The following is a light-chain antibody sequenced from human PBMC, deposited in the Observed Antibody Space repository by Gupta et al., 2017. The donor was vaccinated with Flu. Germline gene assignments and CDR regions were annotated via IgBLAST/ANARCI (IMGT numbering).Light chain of an antibody. CDR1: QDIRNY. Sequence: IQMTQSPSSLPASVGDRVTITCRASQDIRNYLSWFQQKPGKAPKLLIFDASDLQAGVPSRFSGGGSGTGFTLAISSLQPEDIATYYCQQYGNLPLTFGGGTKVEI. J-gene: IGKJ4*01. V-gene: IGKV1-33*01. CDR3: QQYGNLPLT. CDR2: DAS.